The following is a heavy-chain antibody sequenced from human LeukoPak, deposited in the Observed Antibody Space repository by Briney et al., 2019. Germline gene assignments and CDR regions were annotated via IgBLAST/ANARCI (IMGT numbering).Heavy chain of an antibody. V-gene: IGHV3-53*01. CDR3: ASMAWLERYYFDY. J-gene: IGHJ4*02. CDR1: GFTVSSNY. Sequence: GGSLRLSCAASGFTVSSNYMSWVRQAPGKGLEWVSVIYSGGSTYYADSVKGRFTISRDNSKNTLYLQMNSLGAEDTAVYYCASMAWLERYYFDYWGQGTLVTVSS. D-gene: IGHD6-19*01. CDR2: IYSGGST.